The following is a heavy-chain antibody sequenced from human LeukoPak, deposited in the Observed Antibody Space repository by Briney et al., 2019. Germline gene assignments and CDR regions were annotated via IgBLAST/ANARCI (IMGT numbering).Heavy chain of an antibody. J-gene: IGHJ4*02. Sequence: PGGSLRLSCTASGFTFSSYWMHWVRQAPWKGLVWVSRINSDGSSTSYADSVKGRFTISRDNAKNTLYLQMNSLRAEDTAVYYCARDGGSSSSDLYFDYWGQGTLVTVSS. D-gene: IGHD2-15*01. V-gene: IGHV3-74*01. CDR1: GFTFSSYW. CDR2: INSDGSST. CDR3: ARDGGSSSSDLYFDY.